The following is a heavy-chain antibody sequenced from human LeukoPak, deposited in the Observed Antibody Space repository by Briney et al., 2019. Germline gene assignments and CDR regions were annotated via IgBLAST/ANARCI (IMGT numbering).Heavy chain of an antibody. CDR3: ARLTGYSSGSWFDP. V-gene: IGHV4-61*02. J-gene: IGHJ5*02. CDR1: GGSISSGSYY. Sequence: PSETLSLTCTVSGGSISSGSYYWSWIRQPAGKGLEWIGRIYTSGSTNYNPSLKSRVTISVDTSKNQFSLKLSSVTAADTAVYYCARLTGYSSGSWFDPWGQGTLVTVSS. CDR2: IYTSGST. D-gene: IGHD3-9*01.